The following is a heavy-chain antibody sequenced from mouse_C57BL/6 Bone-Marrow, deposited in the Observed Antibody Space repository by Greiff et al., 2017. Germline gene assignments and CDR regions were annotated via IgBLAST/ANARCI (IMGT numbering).Heavy chain of an antibody. J-gene: IGHJ3*01. V-gene: IGHV1-4*01. CDR3: ARWKVAWFAY. Sequence: QVQLQQSGAELARPGASVKMSCKASGYTFTSYTMHWVTQRPGQGLEWIGYINPSSGYTKYNQKFKDKATLTADKSSSTAYMQLSSLTSEDSAVYYCARWKVAWFAYWGQGTLVTVSA. D-gene: IGHD1-1*01. CDR2: INPSSGYT. CDR1: GYTFTSYT.